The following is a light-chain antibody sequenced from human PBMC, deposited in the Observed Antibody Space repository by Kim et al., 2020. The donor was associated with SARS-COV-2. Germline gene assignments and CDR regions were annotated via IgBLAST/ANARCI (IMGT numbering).Light chain of an antibody. V-gene: IGKV1-5*03. Sequence: DIQMTQSPSTLSASVGDRVTITCRASQSLSRWLAWYQQKPGTAPKLLIYKASNLQRGVPSRFSGSGSGEVFTLTISGLQPDDSATYYCQHYHSYPRTFGQGTKVEIK. CDR2: KAS. J-gene: IGKJ1*01. CDR3: QHYHSYPRT. CDR1: QSLSRW.